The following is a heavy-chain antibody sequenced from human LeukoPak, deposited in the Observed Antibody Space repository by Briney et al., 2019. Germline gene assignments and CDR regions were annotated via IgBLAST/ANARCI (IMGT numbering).Heavy chain of an antibody. CDR3: ARESGYDFWSGYDY. D-gene: IGHD3-3*01. CDR1: GGTFSSYA. J-gene: IGHJ4*02. Sequence: SVKVSCKASGGTFSSYAISWVRQAPGQGLEWIGRIIPIFGTANYAQKFQGRVTITTDESTSTAYMELSSLRSEDTAVYYCARESGYDFWSGYDYWGQGTLVTVSS. CDR2: IIPIFGTA. V-gene: IGHV1-69*05.